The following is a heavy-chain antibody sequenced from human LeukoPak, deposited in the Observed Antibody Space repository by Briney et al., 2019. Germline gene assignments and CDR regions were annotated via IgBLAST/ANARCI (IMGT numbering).Heavy chain of an antibody. Sequence: GASVKVSCKASGYTFTSYDINWVRQATGQGLEWMGWMNPNSGNTGYAQKLQGRVTMTTDTSTSTAYMELRSLRSDDTAVYYCARVAVGATGTNWFDPWGQGTLVTVSS. D-gene: IGHD1-26*01. V-gene: IGHV1-8*02. CDR2: MNPNSGNT. CDR3: ARVAVGATGTNWFDP. J-gene: IGHJ5*02. CDR1: GYTFTSYD.